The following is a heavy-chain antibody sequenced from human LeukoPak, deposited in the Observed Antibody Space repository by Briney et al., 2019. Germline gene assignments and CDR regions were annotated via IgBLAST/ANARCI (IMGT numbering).Heavy chain of an antibody. Sequence: GGSLRLSCAASGFTFSSCAVSWVRQAPGKGLEWVSAIRSSGGSTYYADSVRGRFTISRDNSKNTLYLQMNSLRAEDTAIYYCAGPRTLTNDYWGQGTLVTVSS. V-gene: IGHV3-23*01. CDR3: AGPRTLTNDY. D-gene: IGHD3-3*01. CDR2: IRSSGGST. J-gene: IGHJ4*02. CDR1: GFTFSSCA.